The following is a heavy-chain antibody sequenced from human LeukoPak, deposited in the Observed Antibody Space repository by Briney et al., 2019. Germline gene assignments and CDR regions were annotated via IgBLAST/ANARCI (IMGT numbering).Heavy chain of an antibody. CDR1: GFTFSSYE. V-gene: IGHV3-48*03. Sequence: GGSLRLSCAASGFTFSSYEMNWVRQAPGKGLEWVPYISSSGSTIYYADSVKGRFTISRDNAKNSLYLQMNSLRAEDTAVYYCARGLRYFSYYYMDVWGKGTTVTVSS. J-gene: IGHJ6*03. CDR2: ISSSGSTI. D-gene: IGHD3-9*01. CDR3: ARGLRYFSYYYMDV.